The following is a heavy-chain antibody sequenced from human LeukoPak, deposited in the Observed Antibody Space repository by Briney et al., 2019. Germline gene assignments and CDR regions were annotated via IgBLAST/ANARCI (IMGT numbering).Heavy chain of an antibody. J-gene: IGHJ4*02. Sequence: SETLSLTCAVSGGSISSGGYSWSWIRHPPGKGLEWIGYIYHSGSTYYNPSLKSRVIISVDTSKNQFSLKLTSVTAADTAVYYCARQGVVGATGFDYWGQGTLVTVSS. V-gene: IGHV4-30-2*03. D-gene: IGHD1-26*01. CDR2: IYHSGST. CDR1: GGSISSGGYS. CDR3: ARQGVVGATGFDY.